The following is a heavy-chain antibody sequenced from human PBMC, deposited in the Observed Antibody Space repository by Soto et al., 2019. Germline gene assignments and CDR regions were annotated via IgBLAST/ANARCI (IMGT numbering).Heavy chain of an antibody. V-gene: IGHV3-23*01. CDR3: AKEISGYNPPFDQ. J-gene: IGHJ4*02. CDR2: ITGSGDST. D-gene: IGHD1-20*01. Sequence: GGSLRLSCAASGFTFSSYAMNWVRQAPGKGLEWVSVITGSGDSTYYADSVKGRFTISRDNSKNTLYVQMNSLRAEDTAVYYCAKEISGYNPPFDQGGQETGVTVSS. CDR1: GFTFSSYA.